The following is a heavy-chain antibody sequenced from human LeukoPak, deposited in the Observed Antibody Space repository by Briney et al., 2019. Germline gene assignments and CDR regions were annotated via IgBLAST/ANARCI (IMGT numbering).Heavy chain of an antibody. CDR3: AREWVSPGTGYFDL. Sequence: GGSLRLSCEASGFTYSTVGTTRLRQAPAKGLEWVSGITGSSTWTYYADSVKGRFTISRDISKNTLHLQMDSLRAEDTSIYYCAREWVSPGTGYFDLWGRGTLVTVSS. CDR2: ITGSSTWT. V-gene: IGHV3-23*01. CDR1: GFTYSTVG. J-gene: IGHJ2*01. D-gene: IGHD3-10*01.